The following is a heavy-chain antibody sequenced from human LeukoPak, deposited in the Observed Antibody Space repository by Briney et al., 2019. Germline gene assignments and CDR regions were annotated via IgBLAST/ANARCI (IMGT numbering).Heavy chain of an antibody. CDR3: ARDMVVPTNYYYYYMDV. Sequence: GGSLRLSCAASGFTFSSYGMHWVRQAPGKGLEWVANIKQDGSEKYYVDSVKGRFTISRDNAKNSLYLQMNSLRAEDTAVYYCARDMVVPTNYYYYYMDVWGKGTTVTVSS. D-gene: IGHD2-2*01. CDR1: GFTFSSYG. CDR2: IKQDGSEK. J-gene: IGHJ6*03. V-gene: IGHV3-7*01.